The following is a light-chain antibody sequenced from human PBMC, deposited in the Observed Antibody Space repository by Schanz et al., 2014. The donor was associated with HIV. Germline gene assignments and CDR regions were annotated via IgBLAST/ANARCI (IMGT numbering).Light chain of an antibody. CDR3: SSYAGSRIRV. CDR2: DVS. V-gene: IGLV2-11*01. CDR1: SSDVGGYNS. J-gene: IGLJ3*02. Sequence: QSALTQPRSVSGSPGQSVTISCTGTSSDVGGYNSVSWYQQHPGKAPKLLIYDVSNRPSGVSSRFSGSKSGDTASLTISGLQAEDEADYYCSSYAGSRIRVFGGGTKLTVL.